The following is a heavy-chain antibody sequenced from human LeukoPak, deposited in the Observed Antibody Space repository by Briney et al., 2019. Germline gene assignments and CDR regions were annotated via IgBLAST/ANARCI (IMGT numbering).Heavy chain of an antibody. CDR3: ARDRLKAAAGMLYYGMDV. Sequence: GGSLRLSCAASGFTFSSYAMHWVRQAPGKGLEWVAVISYDGSNKYYADSVKGRFTISRDNSKNTLYLQMNSLTAEDTAVYYCARDRLKAAAGMLYYGMDVWGQGTTVTVSS. J-gene: IGHJ6*02. D-gene: IGHD6-13*01. V-gene: IGHV3-30-3*01. CDR2: ISYDGSNK. CDR1: GFTFSSYA.